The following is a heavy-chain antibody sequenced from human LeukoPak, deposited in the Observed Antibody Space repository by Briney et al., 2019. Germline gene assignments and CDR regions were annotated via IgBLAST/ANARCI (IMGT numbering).Heavy chain of an antibody. CDR2: INPNSGGT. CDR3: ARDGVGYYDSSGYYYFQH. Sequence: ASVKVSCKASGYTFTGCYMHWLRQAPGQGLEWMGWINPNSGGTNYAQKFQGRVTMTRDTSISTAYMELSRLRSDDTAVYYCARDGVGYYDSSGYYYFQHWGPGTLVTVSS. J-gene: IGHJ1*01. CDR1: GYTFTGCY. V-gene: IGHV1-2*02. D-gene: IGHD3-22*01.